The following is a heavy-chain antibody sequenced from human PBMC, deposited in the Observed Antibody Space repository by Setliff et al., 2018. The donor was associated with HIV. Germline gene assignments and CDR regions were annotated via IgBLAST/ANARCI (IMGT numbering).Heavy chain of an antibody. J-gene: IGHJ4*02. Sequence: GGSLRLSCAASGFTFSTYWMNWVRQAPGKGLVWVSRISASGGSIYYADSVKGRFTISRDNSKNTLYLQMNSLRAEDTAVYYCARAYNVYDYRFDSSGYDYWGQGTLVTVSS. CDR3: ARAYNVYDYRFDSSGYDY. CDR2: ISASGGSI. CDR1: GFTFSTYW. D-gene: IGHD3-22*01. V-gene: IGHV3-23*01.